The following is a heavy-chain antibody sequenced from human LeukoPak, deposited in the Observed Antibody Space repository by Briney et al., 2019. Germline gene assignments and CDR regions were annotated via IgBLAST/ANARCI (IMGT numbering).Heavy chain of an antibody. D-gene: IGHD1/OR15-1a*01. CDR2: VYDTGAT. J-gene: IGHJ5*02. CDR3: ARLPLIATTRGGFDP. Sequence: SEALSLTCTVSGGSISGYYWSWIRQPPGKRLEWIGYVYDTGATNYNPSLKSRFPISIDTSKNQFSLYLSSVTAADTAVYYCARLPLIATTRGGFDPWGQGTLVTVSS. CDR1: GGSISGYY. V-gene: IGHV4-59*08.